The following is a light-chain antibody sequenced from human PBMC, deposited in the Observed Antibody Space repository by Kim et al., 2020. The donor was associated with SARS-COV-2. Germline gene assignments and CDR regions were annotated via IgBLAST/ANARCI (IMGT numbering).Light chain of an antibody. Sequence: EIVLTQSPGTLSLSPGERATLSCRASQSVGSTLLAWYQQKPGQAPRLLIYGAFKRVAGIPDRFSGSGSGTDFTLTISRPEPEDFAMYYCQQYDSSPYSFGQGTKLEI. J-gene: IGKJ2*03. CDR3: QQYDSSPYS. V-gene: IGKV3-20*01. CDR2: GAF. CDR1: QSVGSTL.